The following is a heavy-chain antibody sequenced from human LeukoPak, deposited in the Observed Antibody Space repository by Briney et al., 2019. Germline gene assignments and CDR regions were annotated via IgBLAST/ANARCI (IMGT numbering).Heavy chain of an antibody. Sequence: GGSLRLSCAASGFTFRSYNMNWVRQTPGKGLEWVSYISSSSSPIYYADSVKGRFTISRDNAKNSLYLQMNSLRDEDTAVYYCARDISSDYNYWGQGTLVTVSS. D-gene: IGHD3-3*02. CDR2: ISSSSSPI. V-gene: IGHV3-48*02. CDR3: ARDISSDYNY. J-gene: IGHJ4*02. CDR1: GFTFRSYN.